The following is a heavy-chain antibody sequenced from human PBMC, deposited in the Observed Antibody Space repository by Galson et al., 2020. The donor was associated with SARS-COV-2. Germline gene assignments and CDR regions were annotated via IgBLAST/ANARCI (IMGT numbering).Heavy chain of an antibody. CDR1: GGSINNYY. J-gene: IGHJ1*01. V-gene: IGHV4-59*01. Sequence: SETLSLTCTVSGGSINNYYWSWIRQPPGKGLEWVGYVYYIGSTNYNPSLKSRVTVSVDTSKNQFSLKLSSVTAADTAVYYCARSGNVSSWFSDHWGQGTLVTVSS. CDR2: VYYIGST. D-gene: IGHD6-13*01. CDR3: ARSGNVSSWFSDH.